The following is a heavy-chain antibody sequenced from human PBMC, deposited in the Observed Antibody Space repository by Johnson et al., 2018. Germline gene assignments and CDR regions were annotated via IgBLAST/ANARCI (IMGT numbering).Heavy chain of an antibody. D-gene: IGHD3-16*01. J-gene: IGHJ6*03. Sequence: QVQLQESGPGLVKXSETLSLTCTVSGGSITSSYYYWGWIRKPPGKGLEWIGSIYYTGRTYYNPSLKSRVPISVDTSNNQFSLKVTSVTAADTAGYYCARGGRYAYYYYMDVWGKGTTVTVSS. V-gene: IGHV4-39*07. CDR2: IYYTGRT. CDR1: GGSITSSYYY. CDR3: ARGGRYAYYYYMDV.